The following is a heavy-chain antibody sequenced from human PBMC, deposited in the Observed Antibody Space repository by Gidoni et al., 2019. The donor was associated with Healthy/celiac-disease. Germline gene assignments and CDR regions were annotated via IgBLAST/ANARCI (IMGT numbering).Heavy chain of an antibody. CDR2: ISYDGSNK. D-gene: IGHD3-10*01. CDR1: GFTFSSYA. Sequence: QVQLVGSGGGVVQPGRSLRLSCAASGFTFSSYAMHWVRQAPGKGLEWVAVISYDGSNKYYADSVKGRFTISRDNSKNTLYLQMNSLRAEDTAVYYCARDPGPITKYAFDIWGQGTMVTVSS. J-gene: IGHJ3*02. V-gene: IGHV3-30-3*01. CDR3: ARDPGPITKYAFDI.